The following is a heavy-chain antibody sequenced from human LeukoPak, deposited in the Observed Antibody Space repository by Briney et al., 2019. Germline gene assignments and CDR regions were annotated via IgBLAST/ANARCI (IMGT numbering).Heavy chain of an antibody. Sequence: GGSLRLSCAASGFTFSNYGMHWVRQAPGKGLEWVAFIRSDESNKYYADSVKGRFTISRDDSKGTLYLQMNSLRAEDTAVYYCARGITSTWYSVAYWGQGTVVTVSS. CDR1: GFTFSNYG. D-gene: IGHD2-15*01. CDR3: ARGITSTWYSVAY. V-gene: IGHV3-30*02. CDR2: IRSDESNK. J-gene: IGHJ4*02.